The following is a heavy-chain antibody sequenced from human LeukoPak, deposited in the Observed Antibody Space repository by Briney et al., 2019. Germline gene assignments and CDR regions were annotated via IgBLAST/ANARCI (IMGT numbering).Heavy chain of an antibody. CDR3: ARVWFGYFFQ. V-gene: IGHV3-53*01. D-gene: IGHD3-10*01. Sequence: PGGSLRLSCVASGIDISYHYVGWVRQAPGKGLEWVSVIHTSGTTHYADSVKGRFTVSKDTSNNTVFLQMNSLRVEDTAVYFCARVWFGYFFQWGQGALVTVSS. CDR2: IHTSGTT. CDR1: GIDISYHY. J-gene: IGHJ4*02.